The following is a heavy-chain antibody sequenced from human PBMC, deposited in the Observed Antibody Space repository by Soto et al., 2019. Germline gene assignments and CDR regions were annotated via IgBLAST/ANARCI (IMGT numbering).Heavy chain of an antibody. CDR3: ARDVSSNWNYDNAFDI. Sequence: ESGGGLVQPGGSLRLSCAASGFTFSSYWMSWVRQAPGKGLEWVANIKQDGSEKYYVDSVKGRFTISRDNAKNSLYLQMNSLRAEDTAVYYCARDVSSNWNYDNAFDIWGQGTMVTVSS. CDR2: IKQDGSEK. J-gene: IGHJ3*02. V-gene: IGHV3-7*01. CDR1: GFTFSSYW. D-gene: IGHD1-7*01.